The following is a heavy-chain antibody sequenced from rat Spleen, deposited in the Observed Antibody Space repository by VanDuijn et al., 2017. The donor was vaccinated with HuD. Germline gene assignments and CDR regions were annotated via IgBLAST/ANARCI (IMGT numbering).Heavy chain of an antibody. J-gene: IGHJ3*01. Sequence: EVQLVESGGGLVQPGRSMKLSCVVSGFTYSNYYMAWVRQAPTKGLEWVATISYDARRTYYRDSVKGRFTISRDNAKTILYLQMDSLRSEDTATYFCASRTGNWFAYWGQGTLVTVSS. D-gene: IGHD5-1*01. CDR3: ASRTGNWFAY. CDR2: ISYDARRT. CDR1: GFTYSNYY. V-gene: IGHV5-29*01.